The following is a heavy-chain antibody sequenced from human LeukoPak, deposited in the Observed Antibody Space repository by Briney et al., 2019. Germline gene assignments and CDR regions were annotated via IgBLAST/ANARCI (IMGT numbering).Heavy chain of an antibody. CDR2: INVGNGNT. V-gene: IGHV1-3*01. Sequence: GASVKVSCKASGYPFISYAMHWVRQAPGQRLEWMGWINVGNGNTEYAQKFQGRVTITRDASATATYMELSSLRSEDTAVYYCARDDMYYYDSSGYSYYYGMDVWGQGTTVTVSS. CDR1: GYPFISYA. CDR3: ARDDMYYYDSSGYSYYYGMDV. J-gene: IGHJ6*02. D-gene: IGHD3-22*01.